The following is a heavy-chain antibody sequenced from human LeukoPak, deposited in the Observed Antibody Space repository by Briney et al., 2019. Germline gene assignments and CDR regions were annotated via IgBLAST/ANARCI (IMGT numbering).Heavy chain of an antibody. CDR3: ARDPGGSHGAFDI. CDR1: GYTLTNYP. V-gene: IGHV7-4-1*02. D-gene: IGHD1-14*01. CDR2: INTNTGNP. J-gene: IGHJ3*02. Sequence: ASVKVSCKASGYTLTNYPTNWVRQAPGQGLEWMGWINTNTGNPTYAQGFTGRFVFSLDTSVSTAYLQINSLKAEDTAVYYCARDPGGSHGAFDIWGQGTMVTVSS.